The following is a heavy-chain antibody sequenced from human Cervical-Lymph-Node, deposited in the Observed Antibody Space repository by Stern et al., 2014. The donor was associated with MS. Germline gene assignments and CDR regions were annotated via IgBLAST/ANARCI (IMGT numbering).Heavy chain of an antibody. J-gene: IGHJ6*02. Sequence: VQLVESGAEVKKPGASVKVSCKASGYTFTSYGISWVRQAPGQGLEWMGWISAYNGNTNDAQKLQGRVTMTTDTSTSTAYMELRSLRADDTAVYYCARGGSSHLAYYYYGMDVWGQGTTVTVSS. CDR2: ISAYNGNT. CDR3: ARGGSSHLAYYYYGMDV. CDR1: GYTFTSYG. V-gene: IGHV1-18*01. D-gene: IGHD6-13*01.